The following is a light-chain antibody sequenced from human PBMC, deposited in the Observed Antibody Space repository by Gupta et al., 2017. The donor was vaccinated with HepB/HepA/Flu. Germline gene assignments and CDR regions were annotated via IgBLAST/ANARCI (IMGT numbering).Light chain of an antibody. CDR2: RNN. CDR3: APWDDSRSGYV. CDR1: SSNIGSNY. Sequence: QSVLTQPPSASGTPGQRVTISCSGSSSNIGSNYVYWYQQFPGTAPKRRIYRNNQRPSGVPERFSGSKSGTSASLAISGLRAEDEADYYWAPWDDSRSGYVFGNGTNVTVL. V-gene: IGLV1-47*01. J-gene: IGLJ1*01.